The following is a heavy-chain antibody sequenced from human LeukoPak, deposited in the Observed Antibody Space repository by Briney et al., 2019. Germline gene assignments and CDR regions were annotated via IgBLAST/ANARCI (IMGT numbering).Heavy chain of an antibody. Sequence: GGSLRLSCSVSGFTFSTYVMHWVRQAPGKGLENVSAISSNGDNTYYADSVKGRFTISRDNSKNTLYLQMSSLRADDTAVYYCVRGTGYWGQGTLVTVSS. CDR1: GFTFSTYV. V-gene: IGHV3-64D*06. CDR3: VRGTGY. J-gene: IGHJ4*02. CDR2: ISSNGDNT.